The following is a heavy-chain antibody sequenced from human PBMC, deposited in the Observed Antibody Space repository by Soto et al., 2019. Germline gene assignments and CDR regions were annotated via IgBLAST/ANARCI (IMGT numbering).Heavy chain of an antibody. CDR1: GGNFSKYA. V-gene: IGHV1-69*13. D-gene: IGHD2-15*01. CDR3: AKSRIATPPRVAMDV. J-gene: IGHJ6*02. Sequence: SVKVSCKASGGNFSKYAISWVRQAPGQGLEWMGGIIPFFQAPNYAQRFQGRVTITADESTTTVYMEMSSLRSEDTALYYCAKSRIATPPRVAMDVWGQGTTVTVSS. CDR2: IIPFFQAP.